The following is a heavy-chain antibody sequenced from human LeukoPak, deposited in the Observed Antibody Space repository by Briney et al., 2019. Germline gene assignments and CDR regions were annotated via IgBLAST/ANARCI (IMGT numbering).Heavy chain of an antibody. J-gene: IGHJ3*02. D-gene: IGHD2-15*01. CDR3: ARDHDQYCSGGSCYFQATYDAFDI. CDR1: GFTFSSYS. CDR2: ISSSSSYI. V-gene: IGHV3-21*05. Sequence: GGSLRLSCAASGFTFSSYSMNWVRQAPGKGLEWVSYISSSSSYIYYADSVKGRFTISRDNAKNSLYLQMNSLRAEDTAVYYCARDHDQYCSGGSCYFQATYDAFDIWGQGTMVTVSS.